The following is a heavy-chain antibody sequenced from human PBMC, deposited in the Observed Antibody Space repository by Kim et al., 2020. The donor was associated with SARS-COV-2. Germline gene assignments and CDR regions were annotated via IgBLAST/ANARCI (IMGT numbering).Heavy chain of an antibody. CDR1: GYSFTSYW. CDR3: SRHLWLSQRLRVTTEEPYYYYGMDV. J-gene: IGHJ6*02. Sequence: GESLKISCKGSGYSFTSYWIDWVRQMPGKGLEWMGIIYPGDSDTRYSPSFQGQVTISADKSISTAYLQWSSLKASDTAKYYCSRHLWLSQRLRVTTEEPYYYYGMDVWGQGTTVTVSS. D-gene: IGHD4-17*01. CDR2: IYPGDSDT. V-gene: IGHV5-51*01.